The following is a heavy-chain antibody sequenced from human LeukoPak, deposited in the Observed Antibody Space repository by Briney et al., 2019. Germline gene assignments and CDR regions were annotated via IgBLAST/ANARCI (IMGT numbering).Heavy chain of an antibody. Sequence: SEPLSLTCAVYGGSFSGYYWSWIRQPPGKGLEWIGEINHSGSTNYNPSLKSRVTISVDTSKNQFSLKLSSVTAADTAVYYCARGLLTMDSYYYYMDVWGKGTTVTVSS. CDR2: INHSGST. CDR1: GGSFSGYY. D-gene: IGHD3-9*01. CDR3: ARGLLTMDSYYYYMDV. V-gene: IGHV4-34*01. J-gene: IGHJ6*03.